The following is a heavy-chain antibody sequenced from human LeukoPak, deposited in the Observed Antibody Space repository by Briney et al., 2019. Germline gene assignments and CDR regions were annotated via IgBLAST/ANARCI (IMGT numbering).Heavy chain of an antibody. CDR3: AKGGIRSGAFDI. J-gene: IGHJ3*02. Sequence: SETLSLTCTVSGGSISNYYWSWIRQPPGKGLEWIGYFYYSGSTSYNPSLKSRVTISVATSKKQFSLKLSSVTAADTAVYYCAKGGIRSGAFDIWGQGTRVTVSS. CDR1: GGSISNYY. D-gene: IGHD6-13*01. V-gene: IGHV4-59*01. CDR2: FYYSGST.